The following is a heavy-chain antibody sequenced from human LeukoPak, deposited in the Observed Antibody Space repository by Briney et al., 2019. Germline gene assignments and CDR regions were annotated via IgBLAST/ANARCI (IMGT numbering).Heavy chain of an antibody. CDR3: ARTTVTAFDC. CDR2: INYSGST. D-gene: IGHD4-17*01. Sequence: TSETLSLTCTVSGGSISGYYWSWIRQPPGKGLEWIGYINYSGSTNYNPSLRSRVTISVDTSKNQFSLKLSSVTAADTAVYYCARTTVTAFDCWGQGTLVTVSS. J-gene: IGHJ4*02. V-gene: IGHV4-59*08. CDR1: GGSISGYY.